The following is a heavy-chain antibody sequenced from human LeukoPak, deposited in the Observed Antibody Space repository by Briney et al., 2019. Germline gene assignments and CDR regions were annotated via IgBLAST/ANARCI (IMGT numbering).Heavy chain of an antibody. J-gene: IGHJ3*02. CDR3: ARERYGSGSYTLAFRRRNHDAFDI. CDR1: GGTFSSYA. V-gene: IGHV1-69*05. D-gene: IGHD3-10*01. Sequence: SVKVSCKASGGTFSSYAISWVRQAPGPGLEWMGEIIPIFGTANYAQKFQGRVTITTDESTSTAYMELSSLRSEDTAVYYCARERYGSGSYTLAFRRRNHDAFDIWGQGTMVTVSS. CDR2: IIPIFGTA.